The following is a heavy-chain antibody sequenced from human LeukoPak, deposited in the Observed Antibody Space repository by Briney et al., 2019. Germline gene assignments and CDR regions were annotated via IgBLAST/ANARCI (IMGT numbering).Heavy chain of an antibody. Sequence: PSETLSLTCVLYGGSSSGYYWSWIRQPPGKGLEWIGSIYYSGSTYYNPSLKSRVTMSVDTSKNQFSLKLSSVTAADTAVYYCARDLGVAVAVDWYFDLWGRGTLVTVSS. D-gene: IGHD6-19*01. CDR2: IYYSGST. V-gene: IGHV4-34*11. CDR3: ARDLGVAVAVDWYFDL. CDR1: GGSSSGYY. J-gene: IGHJ2*01.